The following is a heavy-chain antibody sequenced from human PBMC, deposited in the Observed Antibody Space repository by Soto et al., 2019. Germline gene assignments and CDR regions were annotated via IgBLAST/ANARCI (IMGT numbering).Heavy chain of an antibody. J-gene: IGHJ4*02. V-gene: IGHV1-8*01. CDR2: MNPNSGNT. Sequence: GASVKVSCKASGYTFTSYDINWVRQATGQGLEWMGWMNPNSGNTGYAQKFQGRVTMTRNTSMSTVYMELSSLRSEDTAVYYCARTVPDHDILTGYSDYWGQGTLVTVS. D-gene: IGHD3-9*01. CDR3: ARTVPDHDILTGYSDY. CDR1: GYTFTSYD.